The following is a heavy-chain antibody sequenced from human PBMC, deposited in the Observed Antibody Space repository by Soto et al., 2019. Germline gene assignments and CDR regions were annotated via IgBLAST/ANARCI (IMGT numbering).Heavy chain of an antibody. V-gene: IGHV1-69*01. Sequence: NVSGKASGRKLSCYAISGVRQAHGQGLEWMGGIIPIFGTANYAQKFQGRVTITADESTSTAYMELSSLRSEDTAVYYCARAGAGPPYYYYGMDVWGQGTTVTVSS. D-gene: IGHD6-13*01. CDR2: IIPIFGTA. CDR1: GRKLSCYA. J-gene: IGHJ6*02. CDR3: ARAGAGPPYYYYGMDV.